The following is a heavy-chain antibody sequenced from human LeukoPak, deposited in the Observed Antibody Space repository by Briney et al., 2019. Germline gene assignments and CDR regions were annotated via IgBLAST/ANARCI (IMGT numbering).Heavy chain of an antibody. CDR2: IYYSGST. CDR3: ARERGGSWTGAFDI. CDR1: GGSISSSSYY. V-gene: IGHV4-30-4*08. J-gene: IGHJ3*02. Sequence: SETLSLTCTVSGGSISSSSYYWGWIRQPPGKGLEWIGYIYYSGSTYYNPSLKSRVTISVDTSKNQFSLKLSSVTAADTAVYYCARERGGSWTGAFDIWGQGTMVTVSS. D-gene: IGHD2-15*01.